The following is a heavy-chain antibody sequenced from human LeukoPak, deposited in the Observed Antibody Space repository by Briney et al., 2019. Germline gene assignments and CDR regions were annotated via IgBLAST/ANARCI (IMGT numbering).Heavy chain of an antibody. J-gene: IGHJ4*02. CDR2: INPNSGGT. V-gene: IGHV1-2*02. Sequence: GASVKVSCKASGYTFTGFYIHWGRQAPGQGLEWMGGINPNSGGTNYAQKFQGRVTMTRDSSISTAYMELSRLSSDDTAVYYCATARDILTTISVGGFDYWGQGTLVTVSS. D-gene: IGHD5-12*01. CDR1: GYTFTGFY. CDR3: ATARDILTTISVGGFDY.